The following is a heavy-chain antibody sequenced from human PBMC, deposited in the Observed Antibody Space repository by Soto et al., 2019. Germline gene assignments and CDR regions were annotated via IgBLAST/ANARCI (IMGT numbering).Heavy chain of an antibody. V-gene: IGHV3-30-3*01. J-gene: IGHJ6*02. Sequence: TVGSLRLSCAASGFTFSSYAMHWVRQARGKGLEWVAVISHDGSNKYYADLVKGRFTISRDNSKNTLYLQMNSLRPEDTAVYYCARGVSNSWLGLRDYYYGMDVWGQGTTVTVSS. CDR3: ARGVSNSWLGLRDYYYGMDV. CDR1: GFTFSSYA. D-gene: IGHD6-13*01. CDR2: ISHDGSNK.